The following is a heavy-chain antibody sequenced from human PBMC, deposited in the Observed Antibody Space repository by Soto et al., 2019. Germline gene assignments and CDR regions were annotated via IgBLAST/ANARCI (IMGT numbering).Heavy chain of an antibody. Sequence: GASVKVSCKASGYTFTSYGISWVRQAPGQGLEWMGWISAYNGNTNYAQKLQGGVTMTTDISTSTAYMELRSLRSDDTAVYYCARDWAKVVSGWFDPWGQGTLVTVSS. V-gene: IGHV1-18*01. CDR1: GYTFTSYG. D-gene: IGHD2-21*01. CDR2: ISAYNGNT. CDR3: ARDWAKVVSGWFDP. J-gene: IGHJ5*02.